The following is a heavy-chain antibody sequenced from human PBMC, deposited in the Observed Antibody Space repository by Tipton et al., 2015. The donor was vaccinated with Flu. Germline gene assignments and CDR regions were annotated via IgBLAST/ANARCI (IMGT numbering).Heavy chain of an antibody. J-gene: IGHJ4*02. V-gene: IGHV4-59*01. CDR3: ARVGDYTLKD. D-gene: IGHD4-17*01. Sequence: TLSLTCTVSGGSISSYYWSWVRQLPGKGLEWIGYISYSGSTNYNPSLKSRVTISVDTSKNQLSLKVSSVTAADTAVYYCARVGDYTLKDWGQGTLVTVSS. CDR2: ISYSGST. CDR1: GGSISSYY.